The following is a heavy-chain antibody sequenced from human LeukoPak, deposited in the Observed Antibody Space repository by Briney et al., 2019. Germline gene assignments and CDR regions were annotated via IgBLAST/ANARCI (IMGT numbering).Heavy chain of an antibody. V-gene: IGHV4-4*07. CDR2: IYANGGT. CDR1: GGSISGYY. D-gene: IGHD5-18*01. CDR3: ARDFTRNSYAVAEFFHP. J-gene: IGHJ1*01. Sequence: PSETLSLTGTVSGGSISGYYWNWIRQSAGKGLEWIGRIYANGGTNYNPSLRSRVSMSVDTSKNQFSLKLTSVTAADTAIYYCARDFTRNSYAVAEFFHPWGQGTLVSVSS.